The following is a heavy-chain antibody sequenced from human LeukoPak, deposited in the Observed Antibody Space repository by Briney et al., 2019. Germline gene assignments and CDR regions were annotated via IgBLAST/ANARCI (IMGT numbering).Heavy chain of an antibody. CDR1: GFTVSTYY. CDR2: IDQAGSEK. Sequence: PGGSLRLSCAASGFTVSTYYMTWVRQAPGKGLEWVANIDQAGSEKYYVDSVKGRFTISRDNAKNSLYLQMSSLRAEDTAVYYCVRELVVGPAEYFQHWGQGTLVTVSS. V-gene: IGHV3-7*01. CDR3: VRELVVGPAEYFQH. J-gene: IGHJ1*01. D-gene: IGHD2-8*02.